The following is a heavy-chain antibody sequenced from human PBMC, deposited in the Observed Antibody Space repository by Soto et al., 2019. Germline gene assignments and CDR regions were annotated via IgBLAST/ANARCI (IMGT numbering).Heavy chain of an antibody. D-gene: IGHD6-6*01. CDR2: ISGTGGST. V-gene: IGHV3-23*01. CDR3: AKEPAFGAARTYFDY. J-gene: IGHJ4*02. Sequence: EVQLLESGGGLVQPGGSLRLSCAASGFTFSSYAMSWVLQAPGNGLEWVSAISGTGGSTYYADSVKGRFTISRDNSKNTLYRLTNSMRAEDTAVYYCAKEPAFGAARTYFDYWGQGTLVTVSS. CDR1: GFTFSSYA.